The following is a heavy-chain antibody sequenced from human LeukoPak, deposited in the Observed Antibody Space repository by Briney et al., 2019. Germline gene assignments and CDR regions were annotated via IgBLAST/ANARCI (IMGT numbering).Heavy chain of an antibody. CDR2: ISFITNVK. Sequence: GSLRLSCAASGFSLSSRVMHWLRQPPRKGLEWVSGISFITNVKHYADSVKGRFTISGDISKNTLYLEVNSLMMEDTAVYFCAREGYSSGHSPAFDMWGQGTTVTVSS. J-gene: IGHJ3*02. CDR1: GFSLSSRV. V-gene: IGHV3-30-3*01. D-gene: IGHD2-15*01. CDR3: AREGYSSGHSPAFDM.